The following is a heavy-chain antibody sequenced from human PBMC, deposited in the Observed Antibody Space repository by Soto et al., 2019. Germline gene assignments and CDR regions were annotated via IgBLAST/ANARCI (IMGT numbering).Heavy chain of an antibody. D-gene: IGHD2-15*01. Sequence: GGSLRLSCAASGFTFSSYAMHWVRQAPGKGLEWVAVISYDGSNKYYADSVKGRFTICRDNSKNTLYLHMNSLSAEDTAVYYCARECIVVVGAATYNWFDPWGQGTLVTVSS. CDR3: ARECIVVVGAATYNWFDP. CDR1: GFTFSSYA. CDR2: ISYDGSNK. J-gene: IGHJ5*02. V-gene: IGHV3-30-3*01.